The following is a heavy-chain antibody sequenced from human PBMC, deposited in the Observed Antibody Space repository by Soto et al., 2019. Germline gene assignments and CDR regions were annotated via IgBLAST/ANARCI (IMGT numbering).Heavy chain of an antibody. D-gene: IGHD1-26*01. Sequence: ASVKVSWKASGYTFTSYAMHWVRQAAGQRLEWMGLINASIGTTKYAQKFQGRVTMTSDTSTSSVYMEVSSLRSEDTAVYYCISTLGARFDYWGQGTLVTVSS. CDR1: GYTFTSYA. CDR3: ISTLGARFDY. CDR2: INASIGTT. V-gene: IGHV1-46*03. J-gene: IGHJ4*02.